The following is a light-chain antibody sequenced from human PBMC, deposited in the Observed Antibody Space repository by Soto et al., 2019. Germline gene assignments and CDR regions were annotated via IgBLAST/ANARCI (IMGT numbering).Light chain of an antibody. V-gene: IGLV2-14*01. CDR1: SSDVGGYNY. J-gene: IGLJ2*01. Sequence: QSVLTQPASVSGSPGQSITISCTGTSSDVGGYNYVSWYQQHPGKAPKLMIYDVSNRPSGVSNRFSGSKSGKTASLTISGLQAEYEADYYCSAYTSSSTLVVFGGGTKVTVL. CDR2: DVS. CDR3: SAYTSSSTLVV.